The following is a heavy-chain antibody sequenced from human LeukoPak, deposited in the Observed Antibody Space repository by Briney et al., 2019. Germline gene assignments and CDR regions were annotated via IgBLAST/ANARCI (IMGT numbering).Heavy chain of an antibody. CDR3: ARYNYAFDY. V-gene: IGHV3-13*01. D-gene: IGHD1-1*01. Sequence: LEWVSAIGTAGDTYYPGSVKGRFSISREDAKNSLYLQMNSLRAGDTAVYYCARYNYAFDYWGQGTLVTVSS. J-gene: IGHJ4*02. CDR2: IGTAGDT.